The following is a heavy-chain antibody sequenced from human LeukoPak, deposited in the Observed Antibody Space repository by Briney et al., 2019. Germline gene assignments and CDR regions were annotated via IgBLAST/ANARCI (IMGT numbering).Heavy chain of an antibody. CDR2: ISPRGGGT. V-gene: IGHV3-23*01. J-gene: IGHJ4*02. Sequence: GGTLRLSCAASGFTFSNHGMNWVRQAPGKGLEWLSGISPRGGGTYYADSVKGRFTISRDDSKNTLSLQMNSLRVEDTAVYYCARDLAWGAFDYWGQGTLVTVSS. CDR3: ARDLAWGAFDY. D-gene: IGHD7-27*01. CDR1: GFTFSNHG.